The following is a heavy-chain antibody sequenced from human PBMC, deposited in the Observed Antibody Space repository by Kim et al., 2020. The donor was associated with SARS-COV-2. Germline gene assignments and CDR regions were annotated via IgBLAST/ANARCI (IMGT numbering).Heavy chain of an antibody. J-gene: IGHJ5*02. Sequence: WFYEYAGPVKSRINITADTSKNHFSLQLNSVTPEDTAVYYCARALWEKFDPWGQGTLVTVSS. D-gene: IGHD3-16*01. V-gene: IGHV6-1*01. CDR3: ARALWEKFDP. CDR2: WFY.